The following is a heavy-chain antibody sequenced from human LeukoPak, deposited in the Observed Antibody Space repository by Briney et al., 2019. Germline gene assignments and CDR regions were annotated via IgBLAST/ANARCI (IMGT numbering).Heavy chain of an antibody. D-gene: IGHD2-15*01. CDR1: GFTFSSYA. CDR2: VSGGGDSI. V-gene: IGHV3-23*01. J-gene: IGHJ4*02. CDR3: AKLLAAAGGYFDY. Sequence: GGSLRLSCEASGFTFSSYAMSWVRQAPGKGLEWVSAVSGGGDSIYYADPVKGRFTISRDNSKNTLYLQMNSLRAEDTAIYFCAKLLAAAGGYFDYWGQRTLVTVSS.